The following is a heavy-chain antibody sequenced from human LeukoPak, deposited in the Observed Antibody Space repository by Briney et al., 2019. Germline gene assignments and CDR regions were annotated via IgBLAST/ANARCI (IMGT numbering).Heavy chain of an antibody. Sequence: GGSLRLSRAASGFTFSQYYMSWLRQAPGKGVEGVSYISNTATFNTYADSVKCRFTISRDNPKNSLYLQMNSLRADDTAVYYCVGPGDYGDGLDPAHNWFHPWGQGTLVTVSS. D-gene: IGHD4-17*01. J-gene: IGHJ5*02. CDR3: VGPGDYGDGLDPAHNWFHP. CDR1: GFTFSQYY. V-gene: IGHV3-11*03. CDR2: ISNTATFN.